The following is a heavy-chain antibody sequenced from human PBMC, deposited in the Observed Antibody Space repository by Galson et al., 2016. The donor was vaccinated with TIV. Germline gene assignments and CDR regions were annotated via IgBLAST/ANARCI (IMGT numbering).Heavy chain of an antibody. V-gene: IGHV1-24*01. CDR2: FDPEDGEA. J-gene: IGHJ4*02. CDR3: ANSRGRYFDWLFGY. D-gene: IGHD3-9*01. Sequence: SVKVPCKVSGYTLTELSMHWVRQAPGKGLEWMGGFDPEDGEAIYAQKFQGRVTMTEDTSTDTAYMELSSLRSEDTAVYYCANSRGRYFDWLFGYWGQGTLVTVSS. CDR1: GYTLTELS.